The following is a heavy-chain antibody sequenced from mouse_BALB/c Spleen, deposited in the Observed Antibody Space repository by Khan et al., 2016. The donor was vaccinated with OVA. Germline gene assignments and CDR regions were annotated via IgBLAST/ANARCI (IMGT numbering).Heavy chain of an antibody. J-gene: IGHJ2*01. CDR1: GYSITSCYV. D-gene: IGHD1-2*01. CDR3: ARTARIKY. Sequence: VQLKQSGPGLVKPSQSLSLSCTVTGYSITSCYVWNLIRAFPRNKLEWMGYISYTGSTNYTPSLKSRISFTLDTSKNQFFMQLNSETTKDTATNSCARTARIKYWGQGTTLTVSS. CDR2: ISYTGST. V-gene: IGHV3-2*02.